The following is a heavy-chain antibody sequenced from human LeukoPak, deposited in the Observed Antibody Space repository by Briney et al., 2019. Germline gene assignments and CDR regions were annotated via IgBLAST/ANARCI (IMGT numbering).Heavy chain of an antibody. J-gene: IGHJ4*02. CDR1: GGTFSSYA. D-gene: IGHD3-16*01. CDR3: ARAPLGPGPGY. CDR2: IIPIFGTA. V-gene: IGHV1-69*13. Sequence: SVKVSCKASGGTFSSYAISWVRQAPGQVLEWMGGIIPIFGTANYAQKFQSRVTITADESTSTAYMELSSLRSEDTAMYYCARAPLGPGPGYWGQGTLVTVSS.